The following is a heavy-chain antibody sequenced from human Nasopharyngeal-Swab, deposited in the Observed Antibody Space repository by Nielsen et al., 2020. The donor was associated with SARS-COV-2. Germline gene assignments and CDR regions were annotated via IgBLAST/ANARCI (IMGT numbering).Heavy chain of an antibody. CDR2: ISTTGSSK. J-gene: IGHJ4*02. D-gene: IGHD3-3*01. CDR3: ASGGYDFWSGYPSDY. CDR1: GFTFSDYC. V-gene: IGHV3-11*04. Sequence: GESLKISCAASGFTFSDYCMSWIRQAPGKGLKWVSHISTTGSSKYYADSLKGRFTISRDNDKNSLYLQMNSLRADDTAVYYCASGGYDFWSGYPSDYWGLGTLVTVSS.